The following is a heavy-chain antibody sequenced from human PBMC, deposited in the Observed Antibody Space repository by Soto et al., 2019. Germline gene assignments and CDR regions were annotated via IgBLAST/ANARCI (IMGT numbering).Heavy chain of an antibody. D-gene: IGHD3-10*01. CDR1: GGSISSYY. J-gene: IGHJ4*02. CDR3: ASDSTMVRGVRKFDY. Sequence: SETXSLTCTVSGGSISSYYWSWIRQPPGKGLEWIGYIYYSGSTNYNPSLKSRVTISVDTSKNQFSLKLSSVTAADTAVYYCASDSTMVRGVRKFDYWGQGTLVTVSS. V-gene: IGHV4-59*12. CDR2: IYYSGST.